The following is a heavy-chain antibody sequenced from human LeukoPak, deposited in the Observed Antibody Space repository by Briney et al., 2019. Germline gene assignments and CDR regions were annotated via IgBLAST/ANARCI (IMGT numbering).Heavy chain of an antibody. CDR3: ATLPAAARIQDYYYYMDV. CDR2: FDPEDGET. V-gene: IGHV1-24*01. D-gene: IGHD6-13*01. CDR1: GYTLTELS. Sequence: ASVKVSCKVSGYTLTELSMHWVRQAPGKGLEWMGGFDPEDGETIYAQKFQGRVTMTEDTSTDTAYMELSSMRSEDTAVYYCATLPAAARIQDYYYYMDVWGKGTTVTVSS. J-gene: IGHJ6*03.